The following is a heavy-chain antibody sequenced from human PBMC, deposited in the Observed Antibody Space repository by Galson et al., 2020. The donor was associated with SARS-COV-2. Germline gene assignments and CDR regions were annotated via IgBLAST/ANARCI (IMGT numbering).Heavy chain of an antibody. CDR1: GYSISNFYY. V-gene: IGHV4-38-2*02. J-gene: IGHJ6*02. CDR3: ASSMHGGNLGGLDV. CDR2: MYLSGTT. D-gene: IGHD2-21*02. Sequence: SETLSLTCTVSGYSISNFYYWGWLRQPPGKGLEWIGSMYLSGTTYYNPSLKSRVTILVDTSKNHFSLNLTSVTAADTAVYYCASSMHGGNLGGLDVWGQGTTVTVSS.